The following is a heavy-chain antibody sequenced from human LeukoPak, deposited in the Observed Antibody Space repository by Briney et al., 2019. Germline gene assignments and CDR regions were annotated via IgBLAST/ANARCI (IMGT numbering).Heavy chain of an antibody. Sequence: ASVKVSCKASGGTYSSYAISWVRQVPGQGLEWMGRIIPILGIANYAQKFQGRVTITADKSTSTAYMELSSLRSEDTAVYYCARMAGYDDAFDIWGQGTMVTVSA. CDR3: ARMAGYDDAFDI. CDR1: GGTYSSYA. CDR2: IIPILGIA. J-gene: IGHJ3*02. D-gene: IGHD5-12*01. V-gene: IGHV1-69*04.